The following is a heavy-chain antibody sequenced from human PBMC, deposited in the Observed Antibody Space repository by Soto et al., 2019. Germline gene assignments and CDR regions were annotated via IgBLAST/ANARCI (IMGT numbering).Heavy chain of an antibody. J-gene: IGHJ6*02. CDR3: ASRIAAAGTSTSINYYYGMDV. CDR2: IIPIFGTA. V-gene: IGHV1-69*01. CDR1: GGTFSSYA. D-gene: IGHD6-13*01. Sequence: QVQLVQSGAEVKKPGSSVKVSCKASGGTFSSYAISWVRQAPGQGLEWMGEIIPIFGTANYAQKFQGRVTITADESTSTAYMELSSLRSEDTAVYYCASRIAAAGTSTSINYYYGMDVWGQGTTVTVSS.